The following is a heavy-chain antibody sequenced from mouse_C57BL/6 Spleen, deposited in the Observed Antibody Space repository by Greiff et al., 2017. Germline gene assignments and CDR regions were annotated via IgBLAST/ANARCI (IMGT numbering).Heavy chain of an antibody. CDR3: ARVAYSYGSSVAWFAY. J-gene: IGHJ3*01. D-gene: IGHD1-1*01. CDR1: GYTFTDYN. CDR2: INPNNGGT. Sequence: VQLQQSGPELVKPGASVKIPCKASGYTFTDYNMDWVKQSHGQSLEWIGDINPNNGGTIYNQKFQGKDTLTADKSSSTAYMELRSLTSEDTAVYYCARVAYSYGSSVAWFAYWGQGTLVTVSA. V-gene: IGHV1-18*01.